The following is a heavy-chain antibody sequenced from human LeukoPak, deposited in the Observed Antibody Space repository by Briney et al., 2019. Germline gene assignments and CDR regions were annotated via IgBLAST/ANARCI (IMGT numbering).Heavy chain of an antibody. V-gene: IGHV4-34*01. CDR2: INHSGST. D-gene: IGHD3-3*01. CDR1: GGSFSGYY. CDR3: ARGGTHDFWSGYYYFDY. Sequence: SETLSLTCAVYGGSFSGYYWSWIRQPPGKGLEWIGEINHSGSTNYNPSLKSRVTISVDTSKNQFSLKLSSVTAADTAMYYCARGGTHDFWSGYYYFDYWGQGTLVTVSS. J-gene: IGHJ4*02.